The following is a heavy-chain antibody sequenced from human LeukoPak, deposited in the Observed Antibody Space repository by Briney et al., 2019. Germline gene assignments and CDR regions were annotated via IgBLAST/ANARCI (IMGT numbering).Heavy chain of an antibody. Sequence: GGSLRLSRAASGFTFSSYAMSWVRQAPGKGLEWVSAISGSGGSTYYADSVKGRFTISRDNSKNTLYLQMNSLRAEDTAVYYCAKGGRYSSGWYFDYWGQGTLVTVSS. J-gene: IGHJ4*02. D-gene: IGHD6-19*01. CDR3: AKGGRYSSGWYFDY. CDR1: GFTFSSYA. CDR2: ISGSGGST. V-gene: IGHV3-23*01.